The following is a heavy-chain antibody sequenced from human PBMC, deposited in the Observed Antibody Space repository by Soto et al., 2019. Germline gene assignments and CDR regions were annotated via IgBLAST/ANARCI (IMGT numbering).Heavy chain of an antibody. D-gene: IGHD3-16*01. Sequence: QVQLVQSGDEVKKPGASVKVSCKASGYIFVNYGIAWVRQAPRQGLEWMGWISPYTGNTHSASKVQGRLTMTTDTPTSTAYMDLGSLASDDTAVYYCVMVDNYVTPTPQVVWGQGTTVTVSS. CDR3: VMVDNYVTPTPQVV. J-gene: IGHJ6*02. V-gene: IGHV1-18*01. CDR2: ISPYTGNT. CDR1: GYIFVNYG.